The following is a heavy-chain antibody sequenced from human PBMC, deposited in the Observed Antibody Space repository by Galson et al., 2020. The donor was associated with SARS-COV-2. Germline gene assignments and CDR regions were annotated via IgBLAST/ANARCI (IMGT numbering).Heavy chain of an antibody. V-gene: IGHV3-30*18. Sequence: GGSLRLSCAASGFTFSSYGMHWVRQAPGKRLEWVAVISYDGSNKYYADSVKGRFTISRDNSKNTLYLQMNSLRAEDTAVYYCAKGPPIAVAGTGGDYWGQGTLVTVSS. CDR2: ISYDGSNK. CDR3: AKGPPIAVAGTGGDY. D-gene: IGHD6-19*01. J-gene: IGHJ4*02. CDR1: GFTFSSYG.